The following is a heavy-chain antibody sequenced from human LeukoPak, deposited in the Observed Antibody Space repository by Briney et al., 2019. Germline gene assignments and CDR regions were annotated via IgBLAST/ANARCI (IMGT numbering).Heavy chain of an antibody. D-gene: IGHD3-22*01. CDR3: AKDRASYYYDSSGYPYYFDY. CDR1: GFTFSSYS. CDR2: ISSSSSYI. Sequence: GGSLRLSCAASGFTFSSYSMNWVRQAPGKGLEWVSSISSSSSYIYYADSVKGRFTISRDNSKNTLYLQMNSLRAEDTAVYYCAKDRASYYYDSSGYPYYFDYWGQGTLVTVSS. V-gene: IGHV3-21*04. J-gene: IGHJ4*02.